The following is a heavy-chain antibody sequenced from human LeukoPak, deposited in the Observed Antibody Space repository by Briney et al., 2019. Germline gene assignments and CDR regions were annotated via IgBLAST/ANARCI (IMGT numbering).Heavy chain of an antibody. J-gene: IGHJ4*02. CDR2: IYPGDSDT. CDR3: ARLSRGRGVVATGAFAY. Sequence: GESLKISCYASAYSFNNFWIGCMRQMPGKGLEWLGAIYPGDSDTRYSASFQGQVTISADKSITTAYLQWSSLKASDTAMYYCARLSRGRGVVATGAFAYWGQGTLVTVSS. D-gene: IGHD3-10*01. V-gene: IGHV5-51*01. CDR1: AYSFNNFW.